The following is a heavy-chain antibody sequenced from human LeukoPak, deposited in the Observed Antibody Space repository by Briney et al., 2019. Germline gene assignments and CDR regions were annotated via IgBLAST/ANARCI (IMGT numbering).Heavy chain of an antibody. Sequence: RGSLRLSCAASGFTFRSYSMNWVRQAPGKGLEWVSYIRSSSSTIYYADSVKGRFTISRDNAKNSLYLQMNSLRAEDTAVYYCARGYYDFWSGYSQAHAFDIWGQGTMVTVSS. CDR1: GFTFRSYS. J-gene: IGHJ3*02. CDR2: IRSSSSTI. V-gene: IGHV3-48*01. CDR3: ARGYYDFWSGYSQAHAFDI. D-gene: IGHD3-3*01.